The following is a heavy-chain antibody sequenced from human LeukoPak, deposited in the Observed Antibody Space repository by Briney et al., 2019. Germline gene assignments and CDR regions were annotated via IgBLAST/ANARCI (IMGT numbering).Heavy chain of an antibody. Sequence: ASVKVSCEASGYTFTSYGISWVRQAPGQGLEWMGWISAYNGNTNYAQKLQGRVTMTTDTSTSTAYMELRSLRSDDTAVYYCARDIQAYCSSTSCYRYGMDVWGQGTTDTVSS. CDR3: ARDIQAYCSSTSCYRYGMDV. J-gene: IGHJ6*02. CDR2: ISAYNGNT. CDR1: GYTFTSYG. D-gene: IGHD2-2*01. V-gene: IGHV1-18*01.